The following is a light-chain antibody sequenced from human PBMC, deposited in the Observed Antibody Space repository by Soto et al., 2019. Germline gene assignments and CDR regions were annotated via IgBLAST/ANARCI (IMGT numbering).Light chain of an antibody. Sequence: DIQMTQSPSSLSASVGDRVTISCRASQGIGNFLAWYQQKPGTVPKLLIYAASILQSGVPSRFSGSGSGTDFALTISSLQPEDVATYYCQKYDSPPRTFGKGTKVEL. CDR1: QGIGNF. V-gene: IGKV1-27*01. J-gene: IGKJ1*01. CDR2: AAS. CDR3: QKYDSPPRT.